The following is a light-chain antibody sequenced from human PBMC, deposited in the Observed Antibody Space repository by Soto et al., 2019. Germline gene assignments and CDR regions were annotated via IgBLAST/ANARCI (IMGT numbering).Light chain of an antibody. CDR1: SSDVGGYNY. CDR3: SSYAGTNAVV. J-gene: IGLJ2*01. CDR2: EVS. Sequence: QSALTQPPSASGSPGQSVTISCTGTSSDVGGYNYASWYQQHPGKAPKLMISEVSKRPSGVPDRFSGSKSGNTASLTVSGLQAEDEADYYCSSYAGTNAVVFGGGTKLTVL. V-gene: IGLV2-8*01.